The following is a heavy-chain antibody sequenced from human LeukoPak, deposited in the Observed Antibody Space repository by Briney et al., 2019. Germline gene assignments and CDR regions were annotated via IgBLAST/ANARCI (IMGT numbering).Heavy chain of an antibody. Sequence: ASVKVSCKASGYAFSSYGIGWVRQAPGQGLEWMGWVGPYNRKTNYSQKFQGRITMTTDTSTNTAYLELRTLRSDDTAVYYCARGAPRGVWNFYFDYWGQGTLVTVSS. J-gene: IGHJ4*02. CDR2: VGPYNRKT. CDR1: GYAFSSYG. V-gene: IGHV1-18*01. CDR3: ARGAPRGVWNFYFDY. D-gene: IGHD1-7*01.